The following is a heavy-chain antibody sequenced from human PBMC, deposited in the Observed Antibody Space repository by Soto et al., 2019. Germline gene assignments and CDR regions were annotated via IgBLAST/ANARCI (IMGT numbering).Heavy chain of an antibody. V-gene: IGHV3-23*01. Sequence: GGSLRLSCAASGCIFSNYAMSWVRQAPGKGLEWVAIISSGGGTTYNVDSVKGRFIISRDNSKNTLYLQMNSLRAEDTALYYCAKSPAVLRTFDYWGQGTLVTVSS. J-gene: IGHJ4*02. CDR1: GCIFSNYA. D-gene: IGHD4-17*01. CDR2: ISSGGGTT. CDR3: AKSPAVLRTFDY.